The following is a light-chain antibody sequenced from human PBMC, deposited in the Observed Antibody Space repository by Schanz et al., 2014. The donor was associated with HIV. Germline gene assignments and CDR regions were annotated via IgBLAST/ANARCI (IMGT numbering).Light chain of an antibody. Sequence: EIVMTQSPATLSVSPGERATLSCRASQSVSSNLAWYQQKPGQAPRLLIYGASTRATGIPARFSGSGSGTDFTLTISSLQSEDLAVYYCQQYNNWPPYPFGQGTKLQIK. CDR2: GAS. CDR3: QQYNNWPPYP. J-gene: IGKJ2*01. CDR1: QSVSSN. V-gene: IGKV3-15*01.